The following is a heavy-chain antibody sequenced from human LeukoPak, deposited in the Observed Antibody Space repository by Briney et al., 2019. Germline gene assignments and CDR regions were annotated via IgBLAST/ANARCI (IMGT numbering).Heavy chain of an antibody. V-gene: IGHV4-59*01. CDR3: ARGTDLAAFDI. J-gene: IGHJ3*02. Sequence: SETLSLTCTVSGGSISSYYWSWIRQPPGKGLEWSGYIYYSGSTNYNPSLKSRVTISLDTSKNQFSLKLSSVTAADTAVYYCARGTDLAAFDIWGQGTMVTVSS. D-gene: IGHD4-17*01. CDR1: GGSISSYY. CDR2: IYYSGST.